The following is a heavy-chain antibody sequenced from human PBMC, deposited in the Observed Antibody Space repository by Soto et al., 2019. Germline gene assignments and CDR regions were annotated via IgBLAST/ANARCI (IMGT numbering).Heavy chain of an antibody. CDR1: GYSFTGHY. CDR2: IDPKSGAT. CDR3: ARDYDKSGYDYFDP. V-gene: IGHV1-2*02. Sequence: ASVKVSCKASGYSFTGHYMQWVRQAPGQGLEWMGWIDPKSGATKNAQKFQGRVSMTTDTSINTAYMYLSGLTSDDTAVYYCARDYDKSGYDYFDPWGQGTLVTVSS. J-gene: IGHJ5*02. D-gene: IGHD3-22*01.